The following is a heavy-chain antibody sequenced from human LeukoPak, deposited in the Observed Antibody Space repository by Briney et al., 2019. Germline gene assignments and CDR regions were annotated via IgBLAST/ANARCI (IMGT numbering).Heavy chain of an antibody. CDR1: GFTFDDYA. CDR3: AKDFGLYGSGSYLDY. Sequence: PGRSLRLSCAASGFTFDDYAMHWVRQAPGKGLEWVSGISWNSGSIGYADSVKGRFTISRDNAKNSLYLQMNSLRAEDTALYYCAKDFGLYGSGSYLDYWGQGTLVTVSS. V-gene: IGHV3-9*01. CDR2: ISWNSGSI. J-gene: IGHJ4*02. D-gene: IGHD3-10*01.